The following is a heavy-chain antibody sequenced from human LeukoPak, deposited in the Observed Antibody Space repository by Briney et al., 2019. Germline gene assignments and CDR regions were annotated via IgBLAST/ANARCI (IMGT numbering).Heavy chain of an antibody. CDR3: ARDGLVDAFDI. J-gene: IGHJ3*02. CDR1: GFTFDDYA. Sequence: PGGSLRLSCAASGFTFDDYAMHWVRQAPGKGLEWVSGISWNSGTIGCADSVKGRFTISRDNAKNSLYLQMNSLRAEDTAVYYCARDGLVDAFDIWGQGTMVTVSS. CDR2: ISWNSGTI. V-gene: IGHV3-9*01.